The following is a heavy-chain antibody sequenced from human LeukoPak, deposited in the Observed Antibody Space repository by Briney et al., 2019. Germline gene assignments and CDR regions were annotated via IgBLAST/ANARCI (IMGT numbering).Heavy chain of an antibody. CDR2: ISDDANNK. CDR1: GFTFNSYA. CDR3: ARDFRLAAAGAHYYPGLDV. Sequence: GGSLRLSCAASGFTFNSYAMHWVRQAPGKGLEWVAVISDDANNKYYPDSVKGRFTISRDNSKNTLYLQIKSLRAEDTAVFYCARDFRLAAAGAHYYPGLDVGGQGTTVTVSS. D-gene: IGHD6-13*01. V-gene: IGHV3-30-3*01. J-gene: IGHJ6*02.